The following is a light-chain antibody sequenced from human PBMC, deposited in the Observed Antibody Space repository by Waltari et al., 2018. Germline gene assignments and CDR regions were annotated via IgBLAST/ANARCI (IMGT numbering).Light chain of an antibody. CDR3: QQYNSYPIT. Sequence: DSQMTQSPSTLSASVGDRVTITRRASQSISSWLAWYKQKPGKAPRHPIYKASSLESGVPSRFSGRGSDKEFPLTVSSLQPDDFATYYCQQYNSYPITFDQGTRLEIK. J-gene: IGKJ5*01. V-gene: IGKV1-5*03. CDR2: KAS. CDR1: QSISSW.